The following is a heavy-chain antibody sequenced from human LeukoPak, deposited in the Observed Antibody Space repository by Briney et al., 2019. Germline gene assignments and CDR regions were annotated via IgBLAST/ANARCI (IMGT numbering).Heavy chain of an antibody. V-gene: IGHV6-1*01. CDR3: AREGGPDFWSGYANFDY. CDR2: TYYRSKWYN. Sequence: SQTLSLTCAISGDSVSSNSAAWNWIRQSPSRGLEWLGRTYYRSKWYNDYAVSVKSRITINPDTSKDQFSLQLNSVTPEDTAVYYCAREGGPDFWSGYANFDYWGQGTLVTVSS. CDR1: GDSVSSNSAA. J-gene: IGHJ4*02. D-gene: IGHD3-3*01.